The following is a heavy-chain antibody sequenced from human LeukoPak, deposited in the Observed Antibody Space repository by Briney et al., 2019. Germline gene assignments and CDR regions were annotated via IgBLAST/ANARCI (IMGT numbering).Heavy chain of an antibody. Sequence: SETLSLTCTVSGGSITSYYWSWTRQPAGKGLEWIGRIYTSGSTNYNPSLKSRVTMSVDTSKNQFSLKLSSVTAADTAVYYCATEWGIAAAGSFDYWGQGTLVTVSS. CDR3: ATEWGIAAAGSFDY. D-gene: IGHD6-13*01. J-gene: IGHJ4*02. CDR1: GGSITSYY. CDR2: IYTSGST. V-gene: IGHV4-4*07.